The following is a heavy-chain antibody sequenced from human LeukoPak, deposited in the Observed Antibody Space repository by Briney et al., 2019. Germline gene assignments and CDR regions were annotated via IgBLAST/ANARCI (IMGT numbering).Heavy chain of an antibody. V-gene: IGHV3-21*01. CDR1: GFIFSSYG. CDR3: ARGGHGYNFFDY. Sequence: GGSLRLSCTASGFIFSSYGMNWVRQAPGKGLEWVSSISSRSSYIYYADSVKGRFTISRDNDKNSLYLQMNTLRAEDTAVYYCARGGHGYNFFDYWGQGTLVTVSS. D-gene: IGHD5-24*01. J-gene: IGHJ4*02. CDR2: ISSRSSYI.